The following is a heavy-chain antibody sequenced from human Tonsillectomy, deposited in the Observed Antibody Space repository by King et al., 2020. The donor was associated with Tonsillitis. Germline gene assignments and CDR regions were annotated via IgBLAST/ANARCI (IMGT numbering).Heavy chain of an antibody. J-gene: IGHJ6*03. V-gene: IGHV3-11*05. D-gene: IGHD6-13*01. Sequence: VQLVESGGGLVKPGGSLRLSCAASGFTFSDYYMSWIRQAPGKGLEWDSYISSSGSYTNYADSVKGRFTISRDNAKKSLYLQMDSLRAEDTAVYYCARDGTATGWSYYFYMDVWGKGTTVTVSS. CDR3: ARDGTATGWSYYFYMDV. CDR2: ISSSGSYT. CDR1: GFTFSDYY.